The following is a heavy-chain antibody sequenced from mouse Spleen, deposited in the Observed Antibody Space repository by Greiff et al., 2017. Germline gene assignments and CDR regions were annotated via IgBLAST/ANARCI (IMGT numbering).Heavy chain of an antibody. D-gene: IGHD1-1*01. CDR1: GYSITSGYY. Sequence: EVQLQQSGPGLVKPSQSLSLTCSVTGYSITSGYYWNWIRQFPGNKLEWMGYISYDGSNNYNPSLKNRISITRDTSKNQFFLKLNSVTTEDTATYYCAIITTVVAEDYWGQGTTLTVSS. V-gene: IGHV3-6*01. J-gene: IGHJ2*01. CDR3: AIITTVVAEDY. CDR2: ISYDGSN.